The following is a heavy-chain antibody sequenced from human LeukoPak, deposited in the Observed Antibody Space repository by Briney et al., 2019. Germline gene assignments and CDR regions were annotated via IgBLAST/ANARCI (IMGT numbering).Heavy chain of an antibody. D-gene: IGHD5-12*01. Sequence: GGSLRLSCAASGFIFNNFAMSWVRLAPGQGLEWVSSINGTSSETWHADSVKGRFTISRDNSKNTLYLQMNSLRADDTAIYYCAKDYGPDIVGTIGGYWGQGTLVTVSS. CDR2: INGTSSET. V-gene: IGHV3-23*01. J-gene: IGHJ4*02. CDR3: AKDYGPDIVGTIGGY. CDR1: GFIFNNFA.